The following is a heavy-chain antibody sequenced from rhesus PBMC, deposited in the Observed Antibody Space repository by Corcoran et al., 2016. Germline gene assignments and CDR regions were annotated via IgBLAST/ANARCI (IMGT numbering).Heavy chain of an antibody. CDR2: ITSGGSP. D-gene: IGHD5-12*01. V-gene: IGHV4-122*02. Sequence: QVQLQESGPGLVKPSATLSLTCAVSGGSISSDYYYWSLIRQPRGKGLEWIGYITSGGSPSDSPARKSGVSISTDTSKNQFALKVSSVTAADTAVYYCTRASTYTYSSDYWGQGVLVTVST. J-gene: IGHJ4*01. CDR1: GGSISSDYYY. CDR3: TRASTYTYSSDY.